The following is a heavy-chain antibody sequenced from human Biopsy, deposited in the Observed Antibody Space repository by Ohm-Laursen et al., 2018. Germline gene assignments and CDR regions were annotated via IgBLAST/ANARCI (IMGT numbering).Heavy chain of an antibody. Sequence: PGTLSLTCAVSGDSINSSYWSWIRQAPGKELEWIGFISNSGNTNYNPSLKSRVTISADTSKNQFSLKLGSVTVADTAVFYCARRGSGGRSFDYWGQGSLVTVSS. V-gene: IGHV4-59*08. J-gene: IGHJ4*02. CDR3: ARRGSGGRSFDY. D-gene: IGHD2-15*01. CDR1: GDSINSSY. CDR2: ISNSGNT.